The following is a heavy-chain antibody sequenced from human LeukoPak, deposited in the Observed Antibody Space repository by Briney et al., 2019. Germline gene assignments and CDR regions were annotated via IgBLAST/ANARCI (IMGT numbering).Heavy chain of an antibody. CDR2: IKSKTDGGTI. CDR3: TTVTLRPVGL. J-gene: IGHJ4*02. CDR1: GFTFSSHA. V-gene: IGHV3-15*05. Sequence: PGGSLRLSCAASGFTFSSHALHWVRQAPGRGLEWVGRIKSKTDGGTIDYAAPVKGRFTISRDDSKNTLFLQMNSLKIEDTAVYYCTTVTLRPVGLWGQGTLVTVSS. D-gene: IGHD3-10*01.